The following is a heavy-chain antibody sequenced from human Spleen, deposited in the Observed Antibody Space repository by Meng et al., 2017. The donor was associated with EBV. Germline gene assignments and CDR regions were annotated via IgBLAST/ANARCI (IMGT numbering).Heavy chain of an antibody. CDR2: IYDSGST. CDR3: AREDNSSFDP. J-gene: IGHJ5*02. D-gene: IGHD6-13*01. V-gene: IGHV4-61*01. CDR1: GGSVSSESDY. Sequence: VQLSRPRPGLGMPSGTLSLTCAVSGGSVSSESDYWIWIRQPPGKGLEYIGYIYDSGSTNYNPSLESRVTISVDRSTNQFSLKLRSVTAADTAVYYCAREDNSSFDPWGQGTLVTVSS.